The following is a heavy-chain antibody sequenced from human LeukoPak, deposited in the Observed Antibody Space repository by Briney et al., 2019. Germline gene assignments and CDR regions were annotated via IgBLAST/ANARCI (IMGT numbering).Heavy chain of an antibody. D-gene: IGHD1-26*01. V-gene: IGHV3-33*01. CDR3: ARDPVVGATPHFDY. J-gene: IGHJ4*02. CDR2: IWYGGSNK. CDR1: GFTFSSYG. Sequence: GRSLRLSCAASGFTFSSYGMHWVRQAPGKGLEWVAVIWYGGSNKYYADSVKGRFTISRDNSKNTLYLQMNSLRAEDTAVYYCARDPVVGATPHFDYWGQGTLVTVSS.